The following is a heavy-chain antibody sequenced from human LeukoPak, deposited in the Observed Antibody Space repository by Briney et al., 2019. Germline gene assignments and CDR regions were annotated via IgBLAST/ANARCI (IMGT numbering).Heavy chain of an antibody. Sequence: GWSLRLSCAASGFTFSSYWMHWVRQAPGKGLVWVSRINSDGSNTNYADSVKGRFTISRDNAESSVYLQMNSLRVDDTGLYYCTRDIDDVLTGDDAFDVWGQGTVVTVSS. V-gene: IGHV3-74*01. D-gene: IGHD3-9*01. CDR2: INSDGSNT. J-gene: IGHJ3*01. CDR1: GFTFSSYW. CDR3: TRDIDDVLTGDDAFDV.